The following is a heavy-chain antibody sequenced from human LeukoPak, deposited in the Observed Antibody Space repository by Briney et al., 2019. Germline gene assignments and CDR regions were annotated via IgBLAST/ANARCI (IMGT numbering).Heavy chain of an antibody. Sequence: VSVKVSCKSSGFTFTDHYIHWVGQRPGQGLEWMGYIGPHSTFTSSPQEFQGRVTMTRDASMSTAYMELTRLTSDDTAVYYCVREGEGPLSKDFDYWGQGTLVTVSS. J-gene: IGHJ4*02. D-gene: IGHD2/OR15-2a*01. CDR2: IGPHSTFT. CDR3: VREGEGPLSKDFDY. V-gene: IGHV1-2*02. CDR1: GFTFTDHY.